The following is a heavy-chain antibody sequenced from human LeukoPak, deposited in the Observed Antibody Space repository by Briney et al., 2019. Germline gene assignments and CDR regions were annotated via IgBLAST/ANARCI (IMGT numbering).Heavy chain of an antibody. CDR1: GYTFTSYD. J-gene: IGHJ6*03. CDR3: ARGQNRYYDFWSGYYYYYYMDV. CDR2: MNPNSGNT. Sequence: ASVTVSCKASGYTFTSYDINWVRQATGQGLEWMGWMNPNSGNTGYAQKFQGRVTMTRNTSISTAYMELSSLRSEDTAVYYCARGQNRYYDFWSGYYYYYYMDVWGKGTTVTVSS. V-gene: IGHV1-8*01. D-gene: IGHD3-3*01.